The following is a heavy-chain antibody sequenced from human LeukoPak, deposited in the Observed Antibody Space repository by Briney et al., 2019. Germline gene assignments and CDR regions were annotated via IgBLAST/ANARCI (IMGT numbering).Heavy chain of an antibody. CDR2: ISFDGSNK. V-gene: IGHV3-30-3*01. D-gene: IGHD5-18*01. J-gene: IGHJ4*02. Sequence: GGSLRLSCAASGFTFSSYAMHWVRQAPGKGLEWVAVISFDGSNKYYADSVKGRFTISRDNSKKTLFLQMNSLRAEDTAVYYCARHSVGYGYPNIISYYFDYWGQGTLDTVSS. CDR1: GFTFSSYA. CDR3: ARHSVGYGYPNIISYYFDY.